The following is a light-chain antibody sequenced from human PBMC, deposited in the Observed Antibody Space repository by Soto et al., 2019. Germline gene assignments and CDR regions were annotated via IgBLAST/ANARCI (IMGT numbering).Light chain of an antibody. CDR3: QQSYSTPVT. J-gene: IGKJ5*01. CDR1: QSIGNW. V-gene: IGKV1-39*01. CDR2: AAS. Sequence: DLQITHKTSRFSSSVRDSVIFTCMASQSIGNWLAWYQQKLGKSPKLLIYAASSLQSGVPSRFSGSGSGTDFTLTISSLQPEDFATYYCQQSYSTPVTFGQGTRLEIK.